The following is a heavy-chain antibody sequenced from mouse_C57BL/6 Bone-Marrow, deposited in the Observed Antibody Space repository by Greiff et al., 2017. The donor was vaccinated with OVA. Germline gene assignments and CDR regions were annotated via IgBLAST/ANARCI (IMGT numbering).Heavy chain of an antibody. J-gene: IGHJ2*01. CDR1: GYNFTSDG. V-gene: IGHV1-81*01. CDR2: IYPRSGNT. CDR3: ARGNSGVYY. Sequence: QVQLQQSGAELARPGASVKLSCTASGYNFTSDGISWVKQRTGQGLEWIGEIYPRSGNTYYTEKFKGKATLTADTSSSTAYLELRSLTSEDSAVXSCARGNSGVYYGGQGTTPTVSA.